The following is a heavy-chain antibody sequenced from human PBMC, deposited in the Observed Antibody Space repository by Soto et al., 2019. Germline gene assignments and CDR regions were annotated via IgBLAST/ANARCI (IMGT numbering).Heavy chain of an antibody. Sequence: QPGGSLRLSCAASGFTFSSYAMSWVRQAPGKGLEWVSSVSAGGDMTYYSDSVKGRFTISRDNSNNALFLQMNSLRIEDTALYYCARGDRGGSGSPASYYYSGLDVWGQGTTV. D-gene: IGHD3-10*01. V-gene: IGHV3-23*01. CDR1: GFTFSSYA. CDR3: ARGDRGGSGSPASYYYSGLDV. CDR2: VSAGGDMT. J-gene: IGHJ6*02.